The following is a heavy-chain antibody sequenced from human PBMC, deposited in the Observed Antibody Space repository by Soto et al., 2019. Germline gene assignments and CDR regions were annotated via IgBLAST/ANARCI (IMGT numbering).Heavy chain of an antibody. Sequence: SETLSLTCTVSGGSISSNSHYWGWIRQPPGKGLEWIATIYYSGNTYYNPSLKSRVTISVDKSKNQFSLRLSSVTAADTAVYYCARHDRYDSVWYTAWYYYYAMAVWGQGTTVTVSS. D-gene: IGHD6-19*01. CDR3: ARHDRYDSVWYTAWYYYYAMAV. CDR1: GGSISSNSHY. J-gene: IGHJ6*02. V-gene: IGHV4-39*01. CDR2: IYYSGNT.